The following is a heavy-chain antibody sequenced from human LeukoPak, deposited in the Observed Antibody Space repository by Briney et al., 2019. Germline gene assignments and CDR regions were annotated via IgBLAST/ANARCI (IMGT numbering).Heavy chain of an antibody. CDR1: GFTVSSNY. CDR3: ARDDGREAFDS. Sequence: GGSLRLSCAASGFTVSSNYMSWVRQAPGKGLEWVSVIYSGGSTYYADSVKGRFTISRDNSKNTLYLQMNSLRAEDTAVYYCARDDGREAFDSWGQGTMVTVSS. D-gene: IGHD5-24*01. CDR2: IYSGGST. V-gene: IGHV3-53*01. J-gene: IGHJ3*02.